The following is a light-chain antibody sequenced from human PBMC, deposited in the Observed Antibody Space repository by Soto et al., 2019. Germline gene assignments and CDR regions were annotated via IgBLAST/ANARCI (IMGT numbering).Light chain of an antibody. CDR2: AAS. J-gene: IGKJ3*01. Sequence: DIQMTQSPSSLSASVGDRVTITCRASQDISNYLTWFQQRPGKAPKSLIYAASNLQSGVPSRFSCSGSGTDFTLTISSLQPEDFATYYCQQYRTYPYTFGPGTKVDI. V-gene: IGKV1-16*01. CDR1: QDISNY. CDR3: QQYRTYPYT.